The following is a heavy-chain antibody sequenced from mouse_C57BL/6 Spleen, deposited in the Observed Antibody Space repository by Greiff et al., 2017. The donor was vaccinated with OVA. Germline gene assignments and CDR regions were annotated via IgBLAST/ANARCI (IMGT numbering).Heavy chain of an antibody. CDR3: ARGGSSYHYFDY. CDR2: ISNGGGST. J-gene: IGHJ2*01. V-gene: IGHV5-12*01. Sequence: EVQRVESGGGLVQPGGSLKLSCAASGFTFSDYYMYWVRQTPEKRLEWVAYISNGGGSTYYPDTVKGRFTISRDNAKNTLYLQMSRLKSEDTAMYYCARGGSSYHYFDYWGQGTTLTVSS. CDR1: GFTFSDYY. D-gene: IGHD1-1*01.